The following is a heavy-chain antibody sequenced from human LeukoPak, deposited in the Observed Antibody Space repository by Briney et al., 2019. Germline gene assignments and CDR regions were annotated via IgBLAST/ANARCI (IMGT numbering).Heavy chain of an antibody. J-gene: IGHJ5*02. D-gene: IGHD3-10*01. CDR1: GFTFSSYE. CDR3: ARGRLWFGNNWFDP. V-gene: IGHV3-48*03. CDR2: ISSSGSTI. Sequence: GGSLRLSCAASGFTFSSYEMNWVRQAPGKGLEWVSYISSSGSTIYYADSVKGRFTISRDNAKNSLYLQMNSLRAEDTAVYYCARGRLWFGNNWFDPWGQGTLVTVSS.